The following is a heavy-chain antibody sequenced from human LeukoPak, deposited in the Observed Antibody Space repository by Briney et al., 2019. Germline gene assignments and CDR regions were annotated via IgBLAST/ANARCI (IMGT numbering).Heavy chain of an antibody. CDR3: VSGTVTIFGVVIIQRFDY. CDR2: ISSSSSYI. CDR1: GFTFSSNS. Sequence: GGSLRLSCAASGFTFSSNSMNWVRQAPGKGLEWVSSISSSSSYIYYADSVKGRFTISRDNAKNSLYLQMNSLRAEDTAVYYCVSGTVTIFGVVIIQRFDYWGQGTLVTVSS. J-gene: IGHJ4*02. D-gene: IGHD3-3*01. V-gene: IGHV3-21*01.